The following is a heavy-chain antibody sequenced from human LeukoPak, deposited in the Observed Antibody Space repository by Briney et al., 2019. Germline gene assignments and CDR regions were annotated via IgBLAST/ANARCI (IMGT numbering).Heavy chain of an antibody. V-gene: IGHV1-46*01. CDR3: ARESYCSSTSCYSDYYYYGMDV. CDR2: INPSGGST. J-gene: IGHJ6*02. D-gene: IGHD2-2*01. Sequence: ASVKVSCKASGYTFTSYYMHWVRQAPGQGLEWMGIINPSGGSTSYAQKFQGRVTMTTDTSTSTAYMELRSLRSDDTAVYYCARESYCSSTSCYSDYYYYGMDVWGQGTTVTVSS. CDR1: GYTFTSYY.